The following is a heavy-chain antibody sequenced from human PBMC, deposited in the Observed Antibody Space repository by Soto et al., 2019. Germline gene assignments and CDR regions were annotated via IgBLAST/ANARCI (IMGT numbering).Heavy chain of an antibody. J-gene: IGHJ5*02. D-gene: IGHD6-13*01. Sequence: PRGSLLLSCASSVFTFTIYAMDWVRQAPGRGLEWVSTISYSGHTTYYADSVKGRFTISRDNSNNTLYLQMDSLRGEDTAVYYCAKGAPLLAAGTWWFDPWGQGTMVTVSS. V-gene: IGHV3-23*01. CDR1: VFTFTIYA. CDR3: AKGAPLLAAGTWWFDP. CDR2: ISYSGHTT.